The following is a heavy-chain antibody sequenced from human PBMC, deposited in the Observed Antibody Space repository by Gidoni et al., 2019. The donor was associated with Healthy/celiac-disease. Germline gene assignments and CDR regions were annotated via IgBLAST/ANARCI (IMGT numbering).Heavy chain of an antibody. CDR2: INPSGGST. Sequence: QVQLVQSGAEVKKPGASVKVSCTASVYTFTIYYMHLVRQAPGQGLEWMGIINPSGGSTSYAQKFQGRVTMTRDTSTSTVYMELSSLRSEDTAVYYCERDGQLLWFGELLRYYYYGMDVWGQGTTVTVSS. J-gene: IGHJ6*02. CDR3: ERDGQLLWFGELLRYYYYGMDV. D-gene: IGHD3-10*01. CDR1: VYTFTIYY. V-gene: IGHV1-46*01.